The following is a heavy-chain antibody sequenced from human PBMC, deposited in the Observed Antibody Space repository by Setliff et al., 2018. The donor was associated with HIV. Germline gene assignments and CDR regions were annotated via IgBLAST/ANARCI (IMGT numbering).Heavy chain of an antibody. Sequence: PSETLSLTCTVTDDSIRRRSYDWAWIRQSPGKGLEWIGSIYYSGSTYYNPSLKSRVTISVEPSRNQFSLKLTSVTAADTAVYYCARRFYGSIAAASDFDCWGQGTLVTVSS. D-gene: IGHD6-13*01. J-gene: IGHJ4*02. CDR2: IYYSGST. CDR1: DDSIRRRSYD. CDR3: ARRFYGSIAAASDFDC. V-gene: IGHV4-39*01.